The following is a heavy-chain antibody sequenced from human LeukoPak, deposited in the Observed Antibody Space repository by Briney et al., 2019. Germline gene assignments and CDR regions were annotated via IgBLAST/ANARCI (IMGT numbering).Heavy chain of an antibody. D-gene: IGHD6-13*01. Sequence: PSETLSLTCTVSGGSISSSYWSWIRQPAGKGLEWIGRIYTSGSTNCNPSLKSRVTMSVDTSKNQFSLKLSAVTAADTAVYYCARDEFVGYSSSWYAYYYYMDVWGKGTTVTVSS. V-gene: IGHV4-4*07. J-gene: IGHJ6*03. CDR3: ARDEFVGYSSSWYAYYYYMDV. CDR2: IYTSGST. CDR1: GGSISSSY.